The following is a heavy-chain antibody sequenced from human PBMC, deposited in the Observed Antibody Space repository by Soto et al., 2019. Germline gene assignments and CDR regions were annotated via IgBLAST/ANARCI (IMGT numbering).Heavy chain of an antibody. J-gene: IGHJ5*02. CDR2: INAGNGNT. V-gene: IGHV1-3*01. Sequence: AAVKPCCKASGYTFTSYAMHWVRQAPGQRLEWMGWINAGNGNTKYSQKFKGRVTITRDTSASTAYMQLSSLRSEDTAVYYCARAPLRNWNDGYNSFDPWGQGTMVTVSS. CDR1: GYTFTSYA. CDR3: ARAPLRNWNDGYNSFDP. D-gene: IGHD1-20*01.